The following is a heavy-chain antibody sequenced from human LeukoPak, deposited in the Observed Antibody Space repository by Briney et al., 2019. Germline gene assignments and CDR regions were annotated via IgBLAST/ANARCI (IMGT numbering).Heavy chain of an antibody. J-gene: IGHJ6*03. CDR2: ISSSGSTI. V-gene: IGHV3-11*04. CDR1: GFTFSDYY. Sequence: PGGSLRLSCAASGFTFSDYYMSWIRQAPGKGLEWVSYISSSGSTIYYADSVKGRFTISRDNAKNSLYLQMNSLRAEDTAVYYCARDPTYCSSTSCYRAGYYYYYMDVWGKGTTVTVSS. D-gene: IGHD2-2*02. CDR3: ARDPTYCSSTSCYRAGYYYYYMDV.